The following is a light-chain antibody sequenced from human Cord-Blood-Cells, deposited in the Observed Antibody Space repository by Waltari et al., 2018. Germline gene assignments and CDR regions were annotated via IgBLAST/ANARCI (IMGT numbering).Light chain of an antibody. CDR1: SSDVWSYNL. V-gene: IGLV2-23*01. CDR3: CSYAGRV. Sequence: QSALTQSASVSGSPGQSITISCTGTSSDVWSYNLVSWYQQHPGKAPKLMLYEGSKRTSGVSNRFSGSKSGTTASLTISGLQAEDEADYYCCSYAGRVFGGGTKLTVL. CDR2: EGS. J-gene: IGLJ3*02.